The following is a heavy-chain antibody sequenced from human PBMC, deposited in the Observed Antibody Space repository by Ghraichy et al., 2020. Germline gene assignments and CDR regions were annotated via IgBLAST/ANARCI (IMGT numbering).Heavy chain of an antibody. D-gene: IGHD2-15*01. Sequence: AGSLRLSCAASGFTFSSYAMHWVRQAPGKGLEWVAVISYDGSNKYYADSVKGRFTISRDNSKNTLYLQMNSLRAEDTAVYYCEKTSDIVVVGEAFDIWGQGTMVTVSS. CDR2: ISYDGSNK. V-gene: IGHV3-30-3*02. CDR1: GFTFSSYA. CDR3: EKTSDIVVVGEAFDI. J-gene: IGHJ3*02.